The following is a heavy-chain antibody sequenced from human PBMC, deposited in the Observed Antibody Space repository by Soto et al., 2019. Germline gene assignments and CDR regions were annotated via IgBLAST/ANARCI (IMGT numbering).Heavy chain of an antibody. V-gene: IGHV4-30-2*01. CDR3: ARVPDY. Sequence: QLQLQESGAGLVKPSQTLSLTCAVSGGSISSGGYSWSWIRQPPGKGLEWIGYIYHSGSPYYNPALRRRGTISVDRSKTQFSPTLSSVTAAGTAVSYCARVPDYWGQGTLVTVSS. CDR1: GGSISSGGYS. CDR2: IYHSGSP. J-gene: IGHJ4*02.